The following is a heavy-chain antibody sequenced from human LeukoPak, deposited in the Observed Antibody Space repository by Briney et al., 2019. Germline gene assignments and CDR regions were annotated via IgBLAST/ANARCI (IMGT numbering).Heavy chain of an antibody. CDR3: ARHSLEVGGIAAAPPWFDP. CDR2: IYYSGST. CDR1: GGSISSSSYY. J-gene: IGHJ5*02. Sequence: PSGTLSLTCTVSGGSISSSSYYWGWIRQPPGKGLEWIGSIYYSGSTYYNPSLKSRVTISVDTSKNQFSLKLSSVTAADTAVYYCARHSLEVGGIAAAPPWFDPWGQGTLVTVSS. D-gene: IGHD6-13*01. V-gene: IGHV4-39*01.